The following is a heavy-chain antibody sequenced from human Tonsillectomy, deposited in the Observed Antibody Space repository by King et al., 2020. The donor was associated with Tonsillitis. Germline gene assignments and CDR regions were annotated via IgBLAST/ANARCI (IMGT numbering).Heavy chain of an antibody. D-gene: IGHD6-19*01. CDR3: ARASIRDPAMVIIAVAGIPDY. J-gene: IGHJ4*02. CDR2: INSDGSST. V-gene: IGHV3-74*01. Sequence: VQLVESGGGLVQPGGSLRLSCAASGFTFSSYWMHWVRQAPGKGLVWVSRINSDGSSTIYADSVKGRFTISRDNAQNTLYLQMNSLRVEDTAVYYCARASIRDPAMVIIAVAGIPDYWGQGPLVTVSS. CDR1: GFTFSSYW.